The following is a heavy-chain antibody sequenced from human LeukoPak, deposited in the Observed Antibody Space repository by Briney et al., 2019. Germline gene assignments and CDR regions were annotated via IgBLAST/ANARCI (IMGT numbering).Heavy chain of an antibody. CDR2: IYHSGST. CDR1: GYSISSGYY. D-gene: IGHD6-19*01. V-gene: IGHV4-38-2*01. CDR3: ARQSIAVRGADY. J-gene: IGHJ4*02. Sequence: PSETLSLTCAVSGYSISSGYYWGWIRQPPGKGLEWIGSIYHSGSTYYNPSLKSRVTISVDTSKNQFSLKLSSVTAADTAVYYCARQSIAVRGADYWGQGTLVTVSS.